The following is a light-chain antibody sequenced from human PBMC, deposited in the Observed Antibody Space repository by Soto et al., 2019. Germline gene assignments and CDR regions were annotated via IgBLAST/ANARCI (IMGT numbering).Light chain of an antibody. CDR2: GTS. CDR3: PPRYDYPRT. Sequence: AIQMTQSPSSLSASVGDRVTITCRASQGIRDDVGWYQQRPGEAPRLLIYGTSNLQSGVPSRFSGSGSGTEFTLTIRHLEPEEFATFFCPPRYDYPRTFGQGTKVEIK. V-gene: IGKV1-6*01. CDR1: QGIRDD. J-gene: IGKJ1*01.